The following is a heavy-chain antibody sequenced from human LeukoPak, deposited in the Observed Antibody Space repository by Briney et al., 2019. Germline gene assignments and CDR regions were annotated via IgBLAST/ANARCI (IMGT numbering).Heavy chain of an antibody. J-gene: IGHJ4*02. Sequence: ASVKVSCKASGYTFTSYGISWVRQAPGQGLEWMGGIIPIFGTANYAQKFQGRVTITADKSTSTAYTELSSLRSEDTAVYYCARIIAARQFDYWGQGTLVTVSS. CDR1: GYTFTSYG. CDR3: ARIIAARQFDY. D-gene: IGHD6-6*01. CDR2: IIPIFGTA. V-gene: IGHV1-69*06.